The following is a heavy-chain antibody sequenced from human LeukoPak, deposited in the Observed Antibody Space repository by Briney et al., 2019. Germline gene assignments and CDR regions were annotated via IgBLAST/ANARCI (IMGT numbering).Heavy chain of an antibody. V-gene: IGHV1-46*01. D-gene: IGHD3-22*01. CDR3: ARDQPYYYDSSGYYYRRHYYFDY. CDR1: GHTFSRSY. J-gene: IGHJ4*02. CDR2: INPSGTWT. Sequence: ASVKVSCKASGHTFSRSYMHWVRQAPGQGLEWMGVINPSGTWTSYAQKFRGRITMTRDMSTSTDYMELRSLRSDDTAVYYCARDQPYYYDSSGYYYRRHYYFDYWGQGTLVTVSS.